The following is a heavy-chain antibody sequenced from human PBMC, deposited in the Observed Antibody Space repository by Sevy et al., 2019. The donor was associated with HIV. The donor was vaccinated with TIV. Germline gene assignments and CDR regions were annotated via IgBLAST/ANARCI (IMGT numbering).Heavy chain of an antibody. V-gene: IGHV3-23*01. CDR1: GFAFYDYS. CDR2: LSFGCGKI. D-gene: IGHD2-8*01. CDR3: AREGCTRPHDY. J-gene: IGHJ4*02. Sequence: GGSLRLSCAASGFAFYDYSMSWIRQAPGKGLGWVATLSFGCGKINYADSVKGRFTISRDNSKNSFYLQMDNLGVEDTALYYCAREGCTRPHDYWGQGTRVTVSS.